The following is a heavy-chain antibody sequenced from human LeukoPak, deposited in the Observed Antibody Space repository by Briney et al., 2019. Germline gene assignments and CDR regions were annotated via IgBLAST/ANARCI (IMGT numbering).Heavy chain of an antibody. Sequence: GGSLRLSCATSGFTSHSYAMSWVRQAPGKGLEWVSAISGSATGYITNYADSVKGRFTISRDNYENTLYLQMNSLRVEDTAVYYCANHRSAFEFWGQGTLVTVSS. CDR3: ANHRSAFEF. D-gene: IGHD3-10*01. V-gene: IGHV3-23*01. J-gene: IGHJ4*02. CDR2: ISGSATGYIT. CDR1: GFTSHSYA.